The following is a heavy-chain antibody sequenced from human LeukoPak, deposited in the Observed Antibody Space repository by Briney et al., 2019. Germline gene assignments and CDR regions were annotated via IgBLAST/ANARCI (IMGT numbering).Heavy chain of an antibody. V-gene: IGHV3-23*01. J-gene: IGHJ6*03. Sequence: GGSLRLSCAASGFTFSSYGMSWVRQAPGKGLEWVSAISGSGGSTYYADSVKGRFTISRDNSKNTLYLQMNSLRAEDTAVYYCARDGDYDFWSGSDYYYYMDVWGKGTTVTVSS. D-gene: IGHD3-3*01. CDR3: ARDGDYDFWSGSDYYYYMDV. CDR2: ISGSGGST. CDR1: GFTFSSYG.